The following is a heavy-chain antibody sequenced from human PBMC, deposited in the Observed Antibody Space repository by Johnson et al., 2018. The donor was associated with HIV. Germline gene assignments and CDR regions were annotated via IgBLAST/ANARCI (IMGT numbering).Heavy chain of an antibody. CDR2: IRSKAFGGTP. CDR3: ATVAVTGTDDAFDV. J-gene: IGHJ3*01. CDR1: GFTFGDYA. V-gene: IGHV3-49*04. Sequence: EQLVESGGGLVQPGRSLRLSCPSSGFTFGDYAMNWVRQAPGKGLEWVGFIRSKAFGGTPDYAASVKGRFTISRDNAKNSLYLQMNSLRAEDTALYYCATVAVTGTDDAFDVWGQGTMVTVSS. D-gene: IGHD1-1*01.